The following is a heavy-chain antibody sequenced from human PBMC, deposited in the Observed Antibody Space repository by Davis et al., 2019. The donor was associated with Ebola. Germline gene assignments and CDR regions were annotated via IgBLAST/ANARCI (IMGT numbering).Heavy chain of an antibody. CDR2: ISYDGSNK. CDR3: ARRADY. J-gene: IGHJ4*02. V-gene: IGHV3-30*03. Sequence: SLKISCAASGFTFSSYGMHWVRQAPGKGLEWVAVISYDGSNKYYADSVKGRFTISRDNAKNSLYLQMNSLRAEDTAVYYCARRADYWGQGTLVTVSS. CDR1: GFTFSSYG.